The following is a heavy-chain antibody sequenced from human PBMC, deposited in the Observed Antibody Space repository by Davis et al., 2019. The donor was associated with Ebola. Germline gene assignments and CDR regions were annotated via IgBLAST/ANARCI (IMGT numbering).Heavy chain of an antibody. CDR3: ATLRRTITGMDDGFDI. CDR2: IYTGDSDT. Sequence: GGSLRLSCRAPPNSFTIGKWIGWVRQVPGGGLEWMGIIYTGDSDTRYSPSFRGQVPIPAGKSIRTAFLQWSSLKAADTAIYYCATLRRTITGMDDGFDIWGQGTMVTVSS. V-gene: IGHV5-51*01. CDR1: PNSFTIGKW. J-gene: IGHJ3*02. D-gene: IGHD1-20*01.